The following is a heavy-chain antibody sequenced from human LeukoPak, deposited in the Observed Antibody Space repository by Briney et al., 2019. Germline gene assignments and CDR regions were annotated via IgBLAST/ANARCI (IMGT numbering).Heavy chain of an antibody. CDR3: ARERAVTIQPLDY. D-gene: IGHD4-17*01. V-gene: IGHV3-48*02. J-gene: IGHJ4*02. CDR2: ISSSSSTI. CDR1: GFTFSSYS. Sequence: GGSLRLSCAASGFTFSSYSMNWVRQAPGKGLEWVSYISSSSSTIYYADSVKGRFTISRDNAKNSLYLQMNSPRDEDTAVYYCARERAVTIQPLDYWGQGTLVTVSS.